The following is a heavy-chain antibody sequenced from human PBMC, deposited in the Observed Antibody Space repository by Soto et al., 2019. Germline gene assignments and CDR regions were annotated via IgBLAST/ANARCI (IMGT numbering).Heavy chain of an antibody. D-gene: IGHD5-18*01. V-gene: IGHV1-2*02. CDR2: INPNSGGT. CDR3: ARNTAMVLYYYGMDV. Sequence: QVQLVQSGAEVKKPGASVKVSCKASGYNFTGYYMHWVRQAPGQGLEWMGWINPNSGGTNYAQKFQGRVTRTRDTSISTAYMELSRLRSDDTAVYYCARNTAMVLYYYGMDVWGQGTTVTVSS. CDR1: GYNFTGYY. J-gene: IGHJ6*02.